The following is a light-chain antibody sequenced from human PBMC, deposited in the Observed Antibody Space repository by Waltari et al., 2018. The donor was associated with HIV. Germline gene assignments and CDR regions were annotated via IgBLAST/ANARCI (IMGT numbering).Light chain of an antibody. J-gene: IGLJ1*01. CDR2: SND. Sequence: QSVLTQPPSASGTPGQRVTISCSGSNSNIGSNTVKWYQHLPGSAPKVIIYSNDYRPSGVPDRCSGSKSGTSASLAISGVQSGDEADYYCASWDDSLNGYVLGTGTKVTVL. CDR3: ASWDDSLNGYV. V-gene: IGLV1-44*01. CDR1: NSNIGSNT.